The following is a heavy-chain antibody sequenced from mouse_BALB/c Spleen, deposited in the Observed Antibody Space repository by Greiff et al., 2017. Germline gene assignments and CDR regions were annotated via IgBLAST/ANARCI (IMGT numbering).Heavy chain of an antibody. CDR3: ARERDYDDLGAMDY. CDR1: GFTFSDYY. Sequence: EVKVVESGGGLVKPGGSLKLSCAASGFTFSDYYMYWVRQTPEKRLEWVATISDGGSYTYYPDSVKGRFTISRDNAKNNLYLQMSSLKSEDTAMYYCARERDYDDLGAMDYWGQGTSVTVSS. V-gene: IGHV5-4*02. CDR2: ISDGGSYT. D-gene: IGHD2-4*01. J-gene: IGHJ4*01.